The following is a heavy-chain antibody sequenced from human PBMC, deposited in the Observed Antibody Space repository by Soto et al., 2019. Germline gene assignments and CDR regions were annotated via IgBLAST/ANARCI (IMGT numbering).Heavy chain of an antibody. CDR3: ARDTYYGSGSPFSVH. CDR1: GGSISSYY. D-gene: IGHD3-10*01. V-gene: IGHV4-59*12. Sequence: SETLSLTCTVSGGSISSYYWSWIRQPPGKGLEWIGYIYYSGSTNYNPSLKNRVTISVDTSKNQFSLRAEDTAMYYCARDTYYGSGSPFSVHWGQGTLVTVSS. CDR2: IYYSGST. J-gene: IGHJ4*02.